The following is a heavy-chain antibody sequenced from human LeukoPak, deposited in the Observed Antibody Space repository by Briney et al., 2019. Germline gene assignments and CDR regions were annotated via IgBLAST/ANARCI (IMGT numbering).Heavy chain of an antibody. CDR2: ISYDGSNK. CDR1: GFTFSSYG. CDR3: AKLLTGRPSGYMDV. D-gene: IGHD6-6*01. J-gene: IGHJ6*03. V-gene: IGHV3-30*18. Sequence: PGGSLRLSCAASGFTFSSYGMHWVRQAPGKGLEWVAVISYDGSNKYYADSVKGRFTISRDNSKKTLDLQLNSLRAEDTAVYYCAKLLTGRPSGYMDVWGKGTTVSVSS.